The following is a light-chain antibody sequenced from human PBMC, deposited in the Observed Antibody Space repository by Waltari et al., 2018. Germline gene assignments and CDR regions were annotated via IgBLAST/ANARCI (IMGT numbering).Light chain of an antibody. V-gene: IGKV3-11*01. CDR3: QQRSS. J-gene: IGKJ3*01. CDR1: QSVSSY. CDR2: DAS. Sequence: DIVLTQSPATLSLSPGERATLSCRASQSVSSYLAWYQQNPGQAPRLLIYDASNRATGIPARFSGSGSGTDFTLTISSLEPEDFAVYYCQQRSSFGPGTKVDIK.